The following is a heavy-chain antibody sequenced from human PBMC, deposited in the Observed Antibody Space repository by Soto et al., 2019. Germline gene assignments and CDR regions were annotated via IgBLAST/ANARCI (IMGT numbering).Heavy chain of an antibody. CDR1: GGSISSYY. J-gene: IGHJ4*02. CDR3: ARDRHYYDSSGLLDY. CDR2: IYYSGST. Sequence: TSETLSLTCTVSGGSISSYYWSWIRQPPGKGLEWIGYIYYSGSTNYNPSLKSRVTISVDTSKNQFSLKLSSVTAADTAVYYCARDRHYYDSSGLLDYWGQGTLVTVSS. D-gene: IGHD3-22*01. V-gene: IGHV4-59*01.